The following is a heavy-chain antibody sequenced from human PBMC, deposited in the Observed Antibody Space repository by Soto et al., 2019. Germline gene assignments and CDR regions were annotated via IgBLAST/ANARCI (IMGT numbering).Heavy chain of an antibody. J-gene: IGHJ4*02. D-gene: IGHD4-17*01. CDR3: ARDYGAVKRYFDY. CDR2: IREDGSEE. Sequence: ESGGGLVQPGGSLRLSCAASGFSFKSYWMSWVRQAPGKGLEWVANIREDGSEENYVDSVKGRFTISRDNAKNSLFLQMNSLRAEDTGVYYCARDYGAVKRYFDYWGQGTLVTVSS. V-gene: IGHV3-7*01. CDR1: GFSFKSYW.